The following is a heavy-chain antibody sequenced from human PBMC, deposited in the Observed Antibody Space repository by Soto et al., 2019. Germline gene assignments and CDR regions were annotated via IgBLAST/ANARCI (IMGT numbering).Heavy chain of an antibody. J-gene: IGHJ5*02. CDR1: GFDFSSYA. D-gene: IGHD2-2*01. CDR2: ISGTGVPT. Sequence: EVQLLESGGGLEHPGGSLRLSCAASGFDFSSYAMSWVRQAPGKGLECISLISGTGVPTLYAESVKGRFSVSRDNSKDTLFLEMNNLGVDDTAMYYCAKSFCSSSSCFFLWVDPWGPGTLVTVSS. CDR3: AKSFCSSSSCFFLWVDP. V-gene: IGHV3-23*01.